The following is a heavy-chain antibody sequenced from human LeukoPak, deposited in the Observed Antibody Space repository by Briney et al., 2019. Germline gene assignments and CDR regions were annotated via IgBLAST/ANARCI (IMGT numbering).Heavy chain of an antibody. D-gene: IGHD3-10*01. J-gene: IGHJ4*02. CDR2: ITGDGNGM. CDR1: GFTFDDYA. V-gene: IGHV3-43*02. Sequence: GGSLRLSCAASGFTFDDYAMHWVRQAPGKGLEWVSLITGDGNGMYYAGSVKGRFTISRDNSKNSLYLQMHSLTTEDTALYYCAKASYYFGSGSWGQGTLVTVSS. CDR3: AKASYYFGSGS.